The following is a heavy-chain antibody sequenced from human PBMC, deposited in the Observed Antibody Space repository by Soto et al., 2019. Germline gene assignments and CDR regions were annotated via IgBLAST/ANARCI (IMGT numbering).Heavy chain of an antibody. J-gene: IGHJ6*01. V-gene: IGHV3-7*05. CDR1: GFSISSYW. D-gene: IGHD1-26*01. CDR3: ARDRGNGYYGQDTWGMDV. CDR2: IDQDGTEN. Sequence: DVQLVESGGGLVQPGGSLRVSCGASGFSISSYWMSWVRRAPGKGLEWVGNIDQDGTENFYAGSVRGRFTISRDNAMNSLYMQMDSLTAEDTAVYFCARDRGNGYYGQDTWGMDVWGQGTTVTVSS.